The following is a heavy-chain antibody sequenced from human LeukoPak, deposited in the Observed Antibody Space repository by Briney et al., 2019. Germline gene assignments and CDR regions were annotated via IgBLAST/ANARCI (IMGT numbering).Heavy chain of an antibody. CDR2: IYYSGST. V-gene: IGHV4-39*01. CDR3: ARTNIAAAYFDY. Sequence: SETLSLTCTLSGGSISSSSYYWGWIRQPPGKGLEWIGSIYYSGSTYYNPSLKSRVTISVDTSKNQFSLKLSSVTAADTAVYYCARTNIAAAYFDYWGQGTLVTVSS. D-gene: IGHD6-13*01. J-gene: IGHJ4*02. CDR1: GGSISSSSYY.